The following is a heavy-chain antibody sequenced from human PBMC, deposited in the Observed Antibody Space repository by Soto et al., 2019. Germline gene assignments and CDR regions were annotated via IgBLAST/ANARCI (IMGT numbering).Heavy chain of an antibody. CDR2: FSGSSGNT. CDR1: GFSISTYG. CDR3: ARWNGYGDS. J-gene: IGHJ4*02. D-gene: IGHD1-1*01. V-gene: IGHV3-23*01. Sequence: EVQLLESGGGLAQPGGSLRLSCAASGFSISTYGVTWVRQAPGKGLEWVSGFSGSSGNTYYADSVKGRFTISRDNSKNTVYLQMISLRAEDTAVYYCARWNGYGDSWGQGTLVTVSS.